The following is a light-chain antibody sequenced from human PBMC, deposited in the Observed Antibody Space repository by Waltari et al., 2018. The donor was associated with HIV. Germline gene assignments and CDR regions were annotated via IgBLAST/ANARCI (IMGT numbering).Light chain of an antibody. Sequence: QPALTQPASVSGSPGQSTPISCPGTSSDVGGHNHVPCYQQNPGNAPKLMIYEVSNRPSGVSNRFSGSKSGNTASLTISGLQAEDEADYYCSSYTSSSTLYVFGTGTKVTVL. CDR3: SSYTSSSTLYV. CDR2: EVS. J-gene: IGLJ1*01. V-gene: IGLV2-14*01. CDR1: SSDVGGHNH.